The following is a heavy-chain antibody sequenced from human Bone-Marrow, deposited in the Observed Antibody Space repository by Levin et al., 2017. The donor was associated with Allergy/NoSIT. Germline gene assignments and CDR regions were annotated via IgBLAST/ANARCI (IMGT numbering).Heavy chain of an antibody. CDR3: ARPLSYDSGAFFGY. V-gene: IGHV1-8*01. D-gene: IGHD3-22*01. J-gene: IGHJ4*02. CDR2: FNPNSGHT. Sequence: GLEWLGWFNPNSGHTGFAQRFQGRVTLTSDLSTTTAYMELGSLTSEDSAIYYCARPLSYDSGAFFGYWGQGSLVTVSS.